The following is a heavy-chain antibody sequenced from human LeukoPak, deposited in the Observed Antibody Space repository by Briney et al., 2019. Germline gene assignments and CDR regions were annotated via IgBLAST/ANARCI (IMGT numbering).Heavy chain of an antibody. V-gene: IGHV3-7*01. CDR1: GFTFTDHA. CDR2: IKKTGSET. J-gene: IGHJ4*02. CDR3: AREDGYCSGGNCYSYFDS. D-gene: IGHD2-15*01. Sequence: GGSLRLSCAASGFTFTDHAMSWVRQAPGKGLEWMAYIKKTGSETYYVDSVKGRFTITRDNTRNSLFLQMYSLRAEDTAVYFCAREDGYCSGGNCYSYFDSWGQGTLVTVSS.